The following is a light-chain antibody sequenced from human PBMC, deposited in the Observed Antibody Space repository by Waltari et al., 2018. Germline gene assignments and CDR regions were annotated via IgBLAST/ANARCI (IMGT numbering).Light chain of an antibody. Sequence: EIVLTQSPATLSLSPGESATLSCRASQSVGSFLAWYQQKPGQAPRLLIYDAFTRATGIPARFSASGSGTDFTLNISGLEPEDFAVYYCQQRSNWPPLFTFGPGTKVNIK. CDR2: DAF. CDR1: QSVGSF. J-gene: IGKJ3*01. CDR3: QQRSNWPPLFT. V-gene: IGKV3-11*01.